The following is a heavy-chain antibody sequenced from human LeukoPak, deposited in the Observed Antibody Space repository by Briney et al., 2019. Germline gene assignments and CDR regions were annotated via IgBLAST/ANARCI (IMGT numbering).Heavy chain of an antibody. CDR1: GGSFSGYY. D-gene: IGHD3-3*01. CDR2: INHSGST. Sequence: SETLSLTCAVYGGSFSGYYWSWIRQPPGKGLEWIGEINHSGSTNYNPSLKSRVTISVDTSKNQFSLKLSSVTAADTAVYYCARRFAWSGYYFFGWFDPWGQGTLVTVSS. J-gene: IGHJ5*02. CDR3: ARRFAWSGYYFFGWFDP. V-gene: IGHV4-34*01.